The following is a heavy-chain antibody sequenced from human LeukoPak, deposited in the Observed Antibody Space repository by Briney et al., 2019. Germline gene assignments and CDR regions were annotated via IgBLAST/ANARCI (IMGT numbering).Heavy chain of an antibody. V-gene: IGHV3-23*01. CDR3: AKDRDDSSGYWPLGDI. Sequence: GGSLRLSCAASGFTFSSYAMSWVRQAPGKGVEWGSAISGSGGSTYYADSVKGRFTISRDNSKNTLYLQMNGLRAEDTAVYYCAKDRDDSSGYWPLGDIWGQGTLVTVSS. CDR2: ISGSGGST. J-gene: IGHJ4*02. CDR1: GFTFSSYA. D-gene: IGHD3-22*01.